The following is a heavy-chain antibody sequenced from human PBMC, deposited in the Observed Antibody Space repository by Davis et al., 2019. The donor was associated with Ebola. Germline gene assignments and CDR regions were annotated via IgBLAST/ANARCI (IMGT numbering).Heavy chain of an antibody. Sequence: GESLKISCAASGFTFSDYYMSWIRQAPGKGLEWVSYISSSGSTIYYADSVKGRFTISRDNSKNTLYLQMNSLRAEDTAVYYCAKDGLGYCSSTSCSPQTDYWGQGTLVTVSS. CDR1: GFTFSDYY. CDR2: ISSSGSTI. D-gene: IGHD2-2*01. V-gene: IGHV3-11*01. CDR3: AKDGLGYCSSTSCSPQTDY. J-gene: IGHJ4*02.